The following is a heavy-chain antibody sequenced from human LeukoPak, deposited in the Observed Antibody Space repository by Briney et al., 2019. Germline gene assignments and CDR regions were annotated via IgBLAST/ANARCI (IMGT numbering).Heavy chain of an antibody. Sequence: SGPTLVKPTQTLTLTCTFSGFSRSTSGVGVGWIRQPPGKALEWLSPISWDDDKRYSPSLKIRLTITKDTSKNQVVLTMTNMDPVDTATYYCAHRRGNWFDPWGQGTLVTVSS. J-gene: IGHJ5*02. CDR3: AHRRGNWFDP. CDR2: ISWDDDK. V-gene: IGHV2-5*02. CDR1: GFSRSTSGVG.